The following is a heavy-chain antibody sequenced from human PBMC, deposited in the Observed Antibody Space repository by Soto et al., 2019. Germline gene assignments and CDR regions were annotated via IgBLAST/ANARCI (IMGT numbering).Heavy chain of an antibody. J-gene: IGHJ4*02. Sequence: HVELVQSGADVKKPGASVTISCKASGYTFTDYALHWVRQAPGQRLEWMGWMNAGVGNTLYSQKFQGRITVTRDTSASTAYMELNSLKSEDTAIYYCARDTGYTFGSLNYWGPGTLVTVSS. D-gene: IGHD5-18*01. CDR1: GYTFTDYA. CDR2: MNAGVGNT. CDR3: ARDTGYTFGSLNY. V-gene: IGHV1-3*01.